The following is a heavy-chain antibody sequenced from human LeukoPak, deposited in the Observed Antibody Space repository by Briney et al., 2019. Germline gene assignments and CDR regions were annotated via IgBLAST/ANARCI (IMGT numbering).Heavy chain of an antibody. CDR2: IIPIFGTA. V-gene: IGHV1-69*13. CDR3: ARKGYSYVDNWFDP. J-gene: IGHJ5*02. Sequence: SVKVSCKASGYTFTSYDINWVRQATGQGLEWMGGIIPIFGTANYAQKFQGRVTITADESTSTAYMELSSLRSEDTAVYYCARKGYSYVDNWFDPWGQGTLVTVSS. D-gene: IGHD5-18*01. CDR1: GYTFTSYD.